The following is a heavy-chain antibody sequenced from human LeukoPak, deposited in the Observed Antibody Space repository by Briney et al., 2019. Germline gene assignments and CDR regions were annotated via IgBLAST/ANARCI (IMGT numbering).Heavy chain of an antibody. CDR3: ARGYRPAAIVGWFDP. J-gene: IGHJ5*02. Sequence: ASVKVSCKASGYTFTGYYMHWVRQAPGQGLEWVGWINPKNGGSNYAQKFQGRVTMTRDRSISTAYMELSRLTSDDTAVYYCARGYRPAAIVGWFDPWGQGTLVTVSS. D-gene: IGHD2-2*01. V-gene: IGHV1-2*02. CDR1: GYTFTGYY. CDR2: INPKNGGS.